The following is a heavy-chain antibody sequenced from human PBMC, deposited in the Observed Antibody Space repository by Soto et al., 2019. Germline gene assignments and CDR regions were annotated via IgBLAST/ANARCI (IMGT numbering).Heavy chain of an antibody. Sequence: QITLKESGPTLVKPTQTLTLTCTFSGFSLSTSGVGVGWIRQPPGKALEWLALIYWDDDKRYSPSLKSRLTTTKDTSKNQVVLTMTNMDPVDTATYYCAHTKLRRITMVRGVLPDYWGQGTLVTVSS. CDR3: AHTKLRRITMVRGVLPDY. V-gene: IGHV2-5*02. D-gene: IGHD3-10*01. J-gene: IGHJ4*02. CDR2: IYWDDDK. CDR1: GFSLSTSGVG.